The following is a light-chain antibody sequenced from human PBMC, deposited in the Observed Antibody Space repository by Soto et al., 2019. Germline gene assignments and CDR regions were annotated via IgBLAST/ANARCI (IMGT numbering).Light chain of an antibody. J-gene: IGKJ3*01. Sequence: DIVMTQSPDSLAVSLGERATINCKSSQSVLHSSNNKNYFTWYQQKPGQPPKLLIYWASTRESGVPDRFSGSGSGTDFTLTISSLQAEDVAVYYCQQYYSIPLTFGPGTKVDIK. V-gene: IGKV4-1*01. CDR1: QSVLHSSNNKNY. CDR2: WAS. CDR3: QQYYSIPLT.